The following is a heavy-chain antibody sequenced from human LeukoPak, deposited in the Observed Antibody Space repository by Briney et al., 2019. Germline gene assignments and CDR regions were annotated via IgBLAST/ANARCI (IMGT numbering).Heavy chain of an antibody. CDR3: ARDGANYYDSSGYYSVDP. CDR2: IYYSGST. CDR1: GGSISSSSYY. J-gene: IGHJ5*02. Sequence: PSETLSLTCTVSGGSISSSSYYWGWIRQPPGKGLEWIGSIYYSGSTYYNPSLKSRVTISVDTSKNQFSLKLSSVTAADTAVYYCARDGANYYDSSGYYSVDPWGQGTLVTVSS. D-gene: IGHD3-22*01. V-gene: IGHV4-39*07.